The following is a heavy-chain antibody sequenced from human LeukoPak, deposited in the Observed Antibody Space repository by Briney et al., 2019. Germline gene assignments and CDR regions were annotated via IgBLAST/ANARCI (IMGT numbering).Heavy chain of an antibody. CDR2: INHSGST. J-gene: IGHJ4*02. CDR1: GGSFSDYY. CDR3: ARGRRGGYYYGSGSYPYFDY. D-gene: IGHD3-10*01. V-gene: IGHV4-34*01. Sequence: SETLSLTRAVYGGSFSDYYWSWIRQPPGKGLEWIGEINHSGSTNYNPSLKSRVTISVDTSKNQFSLKLSSVTAADTAVYYCARGRRGGYYYGSGSYPYFDYWGQGTLVTVSS.